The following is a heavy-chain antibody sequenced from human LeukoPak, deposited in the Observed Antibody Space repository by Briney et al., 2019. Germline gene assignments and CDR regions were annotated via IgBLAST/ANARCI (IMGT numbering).Heavy chain of an antibody. Sequence: SETLSLTCTVSGGSISSYYWSWIRQPAGKGLEWIGRIYTSGSTNYNPSLKSRVTMSVDTSKNQFSLKMTSVTAADTAVYYCARPDSQQLAQKASFDPWGQGTLVTVSS. CDR1: GGSISSYY. V-gene: IGHV4-4*07. J-gene: IGHJ5*02. D-gene: IGHD6-13*01. CDR2: IYTSGST. CDR3: ARPDSQQLAQKASFDP.